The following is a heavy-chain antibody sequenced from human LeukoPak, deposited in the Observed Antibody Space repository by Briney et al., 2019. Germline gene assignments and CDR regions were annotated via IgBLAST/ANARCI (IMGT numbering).Heavy chain of an antibody. V-gene: IGHV4-59*01. D-gene: IGHD2-21*02. J-gene: IGHJ4*02. CDR1: GGSISSYY. CDR3: ARERLIPLRAFDY. CDR2: IYYSGST. Sequence: SETLSLTCTVSGGSISSYYWSWIRQPPGKGLEWIGYIYYSGSTNYNPSLKSRVTISVDTSKNQFSLKLSSVTAADTAVYYCARERLIPLRAFDYWGQGTLVTVSS.